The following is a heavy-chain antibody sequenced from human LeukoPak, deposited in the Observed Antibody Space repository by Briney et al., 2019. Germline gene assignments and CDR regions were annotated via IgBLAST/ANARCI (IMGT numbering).Heavy chain of an antibody. V-gene: IGHV3-30*04. D-gene: IGHD1-26*01. Sequence: GGSLRLSCAASGFSFSSYAMHWVRQAPGKGLEWVAVISYDGSNKYYADSVKGRFTISRDNSKNTLYLQMNSLRAEDTAVYYCARDHVGADYWGQGTLVTVSS. CDR1: GFSFSSYA. CDR3: ARDHVGADY. J-gene: IGHJ4*02. CDR2: ISYDGSNK.